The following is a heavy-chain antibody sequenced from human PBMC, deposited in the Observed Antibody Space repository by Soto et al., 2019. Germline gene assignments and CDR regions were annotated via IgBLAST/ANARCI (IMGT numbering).Heavy chain of an antibody. Sequence: KSSETLSLTCFISGGSFSNDYWTWIRQSPGKGLEWIGYIFHSGITDYNPSVKSRVTISIDKSRNLFSLNSTSVTAADTAVYYCARDRYFYDSRGYYRTLDSWGQGTLATVSS. J-gene: IGHJ5*01. CDR3: ARDRYFYDSRGYYRTLDS. V-gene: IGHV4-59*01. CDR2: IFHSGIT. CDR1: GGSFSNDY. D-gene: IGHD3-22*01.